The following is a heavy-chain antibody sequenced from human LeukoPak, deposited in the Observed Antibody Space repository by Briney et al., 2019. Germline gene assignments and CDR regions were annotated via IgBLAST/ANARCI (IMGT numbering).Heavy chain of an antibody. J-gene: IGHJ6*02. Sequence: ASVKVSCKASGYTFTSYGISWVRQAPGQGLEWMGWISAYNGNTNYAQKLQGRVTMTTDTSTSTAYMELRSLRSDDTAVYYCATTSIAAAGRNYYYYGMDVWGQGTTVTVCS. CDR2: ISAYNGNT. V-gene: IGHV1-18*01. CDR3: ATTSIAAAGRNYYYYGMDV. D-gene: IGHD6-13*01. CDR1: GYTFTSYG.